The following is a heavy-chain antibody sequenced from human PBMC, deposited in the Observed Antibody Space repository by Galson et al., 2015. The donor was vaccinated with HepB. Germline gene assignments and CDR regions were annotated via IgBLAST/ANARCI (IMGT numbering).Heavy chain of an antibody. D-gene: IGHD6-13*01. CDR1: GYTFTSYY. Sequence: VKVSCKASGYTFTSYYMHWVRQAPGQGLEWMGIINPSGGSTSYAQKFQGRVTMTRDTSTSTVYMELSSLRSEDTAVYYCARGLWAAAGTYYYYYYGMDVWGQGTTVTVSS. CDR2: INPSGGST. J-gene: IGHJ6*02. V-gene: IGHV1-46*01. CDR3: ARGLWAAAGTYYYYYYGMDV.